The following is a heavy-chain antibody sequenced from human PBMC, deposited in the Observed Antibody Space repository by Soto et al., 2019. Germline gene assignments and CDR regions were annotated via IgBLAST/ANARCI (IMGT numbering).Heavy chain of an antibody. CDR1: GGTFSSYA. CDR3: ARDHDYGDPRVAADFDY. D-gene: IGHD4-17*01. V-gene: IGHV1-69*13. CDR2: IIPIFGTA. J-gene: IGHJ4*02. Sequence: GPSVKVSCKASGGTFSSYAISWVRQAPGQGLEWMGGIIPIFGTANYAQKFQGRVTITADESTSTAYMELSSLRSEDTAVYYCARDHDYGDPRVAADFDYWGQGTLVTVSS.